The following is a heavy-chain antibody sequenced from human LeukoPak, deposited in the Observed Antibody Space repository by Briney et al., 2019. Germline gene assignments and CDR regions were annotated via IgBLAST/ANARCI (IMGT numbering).Heavy chain of an antibody. CDR3: ARSGLLWFGSFDY. V-gene: IGHV4-39*01. CDR2: IYYSGST. D-gene: IGHD3-10*01. CDR1: GGSISSSSYY. J-gene: IGHJ4*02. Sequence: SETLSLTCTVSGGSISSSSYYWGWIRQPPGKGLEWIGSIYYSGSTYYNPSLKSRVTISVDTSKNQLSLKLSSVTAADTAVNYCARSGLLWFGSFDYWGQGTLVTVSS.